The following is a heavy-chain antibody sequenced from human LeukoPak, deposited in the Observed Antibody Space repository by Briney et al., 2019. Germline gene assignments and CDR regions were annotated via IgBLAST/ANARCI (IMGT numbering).Heavy chain of an antibody. V-gene: IGHV1-2*02. D-gene: IGHD2-2*01. CDR1: GYTFTGYY. Sequence: ASVKVSCKASGYTFTGYYMHWVRQAPGQGLEWMGWINPNSGGTNYAQKFQGRVTMTRDTSISTAYMELSRLRSDDTAVYYCARGWGIVVVPAAIGYMDVWGKGTTVTVSS. CDR2: INPNSGGT. CDR3: ARGWGIVVVPAAIGYMDV. J-gene: IGHJ6*03.